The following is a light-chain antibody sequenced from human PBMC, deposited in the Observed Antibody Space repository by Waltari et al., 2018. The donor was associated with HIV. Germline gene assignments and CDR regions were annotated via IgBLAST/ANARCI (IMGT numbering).Light chain of an antibody. CDR2: DTK. Sequence: QSVLTQPPSVSGAPGQRVTIACTGGSSNIGAGYDVHWYHKFPGTAPKLLIYDTKKRPAGFPVRFSGSKSGTSASLAITGLQAEDEADYYCQSFDSSLSAVIFGGGTKLTVL. CDR3: QSFDSSLSAVI. CDR1: SSNIGAGYD. V-gene: IGLV1-40*01. J-gene: IGLJ2*01.